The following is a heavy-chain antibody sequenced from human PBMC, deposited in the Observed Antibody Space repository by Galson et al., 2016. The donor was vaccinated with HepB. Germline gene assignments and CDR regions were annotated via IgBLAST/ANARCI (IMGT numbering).Heavy chain of an antibody. CDR2: IKTDGSEP. D-gene: IGHD6-13*01. J-gene: IGHJ4*02. V-gene: IGHV3-7*03. CDR3: ARAQWQHLFDY. CDR1: GFTFSSHW. Sequence: SLRLSCAASGFTFSSHWMSWVRQAPGKGLEWVATIKTDGSEPYYVDSVKGRFTISRDNAKNPLFLQMSTLRAEDTAIYYCARAQWQHLFDYWGQGTLVTVSS.